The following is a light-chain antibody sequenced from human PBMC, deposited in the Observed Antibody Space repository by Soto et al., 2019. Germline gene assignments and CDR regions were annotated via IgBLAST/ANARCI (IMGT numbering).Light chain of an antibody. CDR3: QQYNNWPIT. V-gene: IGKV3-15*01. Sequence: EIFLTQSPDTLSLSPGERATLSCRASQTVSSNLAWYQQKPGQAPRLLIYGASTRATGIPARFSGSGSGTEFTLTISSLQSEDFAVYYCQQYNNWPITFGQGTRLEI. CDR1: QTVSSN. J-gene: IGKJ5*01. CDR2: GAS.